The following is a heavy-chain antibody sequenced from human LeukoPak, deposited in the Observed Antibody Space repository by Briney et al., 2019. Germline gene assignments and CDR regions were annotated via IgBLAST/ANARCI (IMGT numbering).Heavy chain of an antibody. D-gene: IGHD4-17*01. CDR2: IYYSGST. V-gene: IGHV4-30-4*07. CDR3: ARAGYGDSDFDY. Sequence: SETLSLTCAVSGGSISSGGYSWSWIRQPPGKGLEWIGYIYYSGSTYYNPSLKSRVTISVDTSKNQFSLKLSSVTAADTAVYYCARAGYGDSDFDYWGQGTLVTVSS. J-gene: IGHJ4*02. CDR1: GGSISSGGYS.